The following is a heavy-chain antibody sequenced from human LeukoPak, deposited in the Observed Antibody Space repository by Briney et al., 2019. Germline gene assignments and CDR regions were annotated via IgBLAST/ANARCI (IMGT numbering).Heavy chain of an antibody. D-gene: IGHD5-24*01. Sequence: SETLSLTCTVSGGSISSRNYCWGWFRQSPGKGLEWIAYICHSGSTYYNQSLKSRVTISVDTSKNHFSLMLTSVSAADTAVYHCARHPPHEDGDKRGFDFWGQGTLVTVSS. CDR3: ARHPPHEDGDKRGFDF. J-gene: IGHJ4*02. CDR2: ICHSGST. CDR1: GGSISSRNYC. V-gene: IGHV4-39*01.